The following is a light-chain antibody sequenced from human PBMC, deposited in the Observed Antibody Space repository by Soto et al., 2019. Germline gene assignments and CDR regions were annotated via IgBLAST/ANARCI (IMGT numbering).Light chain of an antibody. CDR2: DAS. CDR1: QSVSSY. Sequence: EIVLTQSPATLSLSPGERATLSCRASQSVSSYLAWYQQKPGLAPRLLIYDASNRATGIPARFSGSGSGTDFTLTISSLEPEDFAVYYCQQRSNQITFGQGTRLEIK. V-gene: IGKV3-11*01. J-gene: IGKJ5*01. CDR3: QQRSNQIT.